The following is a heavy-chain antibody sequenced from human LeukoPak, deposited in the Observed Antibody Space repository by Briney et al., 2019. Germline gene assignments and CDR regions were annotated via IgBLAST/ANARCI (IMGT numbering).Heavy chain of an antibody. J-gene: IGHJ4*02. CDR3: ARDDIVGSVDFDY. D-gene: IGHD1-26*01. CDR1: GFPFSDFY. Sequence: ASVKVSCKASGFPFSDFYIHWVRQAPGQGLEWMGWINPNSGDTKYTRRFQGRVTMTRDTSISTAYMEMTSLRYDDTAVYYCARDDIVGSVDFDYWGQGTLVTVSS. V-gene: IGHV1-2*02. CDR2: INPNSGDT.